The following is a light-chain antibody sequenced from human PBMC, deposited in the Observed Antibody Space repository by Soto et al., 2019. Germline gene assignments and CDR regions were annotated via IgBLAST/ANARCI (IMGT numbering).Light chain of an antibody. CDR2: GAS. J-gene: IGKJ1*01. Sequence: IVMTHSPATLSVSPGERAALSFRASQSVSSNLAWYQQKPGQAPRLLIYGASTRAAGIPDRFSGSGSGTDFTLTISRLEPEDFAVYYCQQYGRSPPVKFGQGTKVDIK. CDR3: QQYGRSPPVK. V-gene: IGKV3-20*01. CDR1: QSVSSN.